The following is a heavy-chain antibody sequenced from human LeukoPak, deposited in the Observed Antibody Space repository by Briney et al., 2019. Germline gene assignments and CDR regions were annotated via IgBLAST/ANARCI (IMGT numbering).Heavy chain of an antibody. V-gene: IGHV3-30*18. D-gene: IGHD6-19*01. CDR3: AKGRYSSGGDCDY. J-gene: IGHJ4*02. Sequence: PGRSLRLSCAASGSSFSSYGMHWVRQAPGKGLEWLAGISFDGSNKYYSDSVKGRFTISRDNSKNSLYVQMNSLRAEDTAVYYCAKGRYSSGGDCDYWGQGSLVTVSS. CDR2: ISFDGSNK. CDR1: GSSFSSYG.